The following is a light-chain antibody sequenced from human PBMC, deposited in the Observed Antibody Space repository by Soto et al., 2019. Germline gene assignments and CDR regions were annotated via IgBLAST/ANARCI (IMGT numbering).Light chain of an antibody. J-gene: IGLJ2*01. CDR2: DVS. CDR1: SSDVGGYNY. Sequence: QSALTQPACVSGSLGQSITISCTGTSSDVGGYNYVSWYQQHPGKAPKLMIYDVSNRPSGVSNRFSGSKSGNTASLTISGLQAEDEADYYCSSYTSSSTRVFGGGTKVTAL. CDR3: SSYTSSSTRV. V-gene: IGLV2-14*01.